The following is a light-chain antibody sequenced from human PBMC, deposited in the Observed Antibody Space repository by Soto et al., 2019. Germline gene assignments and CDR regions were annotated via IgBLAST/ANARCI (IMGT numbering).Light chain of an antibody. Sequence: QSALTQPRSVSGSPGQSVTISCTGTSSDVGGYNYVSWYQQHPGKAPKLMIYDVSKRPSGVPDRFSGSESGNTASLTISGLQAEDEADYYCCSYAGSYVFGTGTQLTVL. CDR2: DVS. CDR3: CSYAGSYV. V-gene: IGLV2-11*01. J-gene: IGLJ1*01. CDR1: SSDVGGYNY.